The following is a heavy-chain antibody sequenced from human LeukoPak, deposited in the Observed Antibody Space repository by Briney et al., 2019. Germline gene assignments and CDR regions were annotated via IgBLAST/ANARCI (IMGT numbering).Heavy chain of an antibody. Sequence: GGSLRLSCAASGFTFSSYWMSWVRQAPGKGLEWVANIKQDGSEKYYVDSVKGRFTISRDNAKNSLYLQMNSLRAEDTAVYYCARWANYYGSGSLDYWGQGTLVTVSS. CDR1: GFTFSSYW. D-gene: IGHD3-10*01. J-gene: IGHJ4*02. CDR2: IKQDGSEK. CDR3: ARWANYYGSGSLDY. V-gene: IGHV3-7*01.